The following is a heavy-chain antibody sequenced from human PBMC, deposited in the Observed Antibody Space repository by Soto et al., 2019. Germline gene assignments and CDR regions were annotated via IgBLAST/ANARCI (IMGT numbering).Heavy chain of an antibody. CDR1: GFTFSSYG. CDR3: AKPIVATSFGMDV. D-gene: IGHD5-12*01. CDR2: ISYDGSNK. V-gene: IGHV3-30*18. J-gene: IGHJ6*02. Sequence: HLGGSLRLSCAASGFTFSSYGMHWVRQAPGKGLEWVAVISYDGSNKYYADSVKGRFTISRDNSKNTLYLQMNSLRAEDTAVYYCAKPIVATSFGMDVWGQGTTVTVSS.